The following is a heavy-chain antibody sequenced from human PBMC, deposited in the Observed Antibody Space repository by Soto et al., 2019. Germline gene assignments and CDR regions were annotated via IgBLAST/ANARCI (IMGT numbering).Heavy chain of an antibody. CDR1: GGSISRGAYF. D-gene: IGHD2-15*01. Sequence: QVHLQESGPGQVRPSQTLSLSCSVSGGSISRGAYFWTWIRQFPGKGLEWIAYISYTGATYYNPSLKSRVTILADTSKNQFSLMLNSVTSAETAVYYCARGGPVSVSPAWQLLGYFDYWGQGTLVTVSS. J-gene: IGHJ4*02. V-gene: IGHV4-31*03. CDR2: ISYTGAT. CDR3: ARGGPVSVSPAWQLLGYFDY.